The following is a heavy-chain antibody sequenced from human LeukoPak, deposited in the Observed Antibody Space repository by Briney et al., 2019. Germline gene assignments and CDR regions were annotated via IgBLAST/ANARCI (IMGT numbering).Heavy chain of an antibody. V-gene: IGHV3-30*02. Sequence: GGSLRLSCAASGFTFSSYGMHWVRQAPGKGLEWVAFIRYDGSNKYYADSVKGRFTISRDNAKNSLYLQMNSLRAEDTAVYYCAREVWFGESYYFDYWGQGTLVTVSS. D-gene: IGHD3-10*01. CDR2: IRYDGSNK. CDR3: AREVWFGESYYFDY. J-gene: IGHJ4*02. CDR1: GFTFSSYG.